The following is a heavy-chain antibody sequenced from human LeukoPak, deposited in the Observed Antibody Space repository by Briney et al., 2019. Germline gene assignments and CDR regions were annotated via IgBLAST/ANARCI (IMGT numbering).Heavy chain of an antibody. CDR1: GLTVSSNY. CDR2: IYSGGST. CDR3: ASQGSGSYHGDY. J-gene: IGHJ4*02. D-gene: IGHD1-26*01. V-gene: IGHV3-53*01. Sequence: GGSLRLSCAASGLTVSSNYMSWVRQAPGKGLEWVSVIYSGGSTYYADSVKGRFTISRDNSKNTLYLQMNSLRAEDTAVYYCASQGSGSYHGDYWGQGTLVTVSS.